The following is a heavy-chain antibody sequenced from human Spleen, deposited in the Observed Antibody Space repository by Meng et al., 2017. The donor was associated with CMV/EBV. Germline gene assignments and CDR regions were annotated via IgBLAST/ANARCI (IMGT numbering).Heavy chain of an antibody. V-gene: IGHV5-51*01. CDR3: ARQPGMAAAGTGDYYYGMDV. D-gene: IGHD6-13*01. J-gene: IGHJ6*02. Sequence: GESLKISCKGSGYNFTTYYIAWVRQMPGKGPEWMGFIYPGDSSTTYSPSFQGQVTISADKSLSTAYLQWSSLKASDTAMYYCARQPGMAAAGTGDYYYGMDVWGQGTTVTVSS. CDR2: IYPGDSST. CDR1: GYNFTTYY.